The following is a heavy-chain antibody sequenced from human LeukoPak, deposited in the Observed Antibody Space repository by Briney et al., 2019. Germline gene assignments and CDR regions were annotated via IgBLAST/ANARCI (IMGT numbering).Heavy chain of an antibody. CDR3: ARDPGYSSSFYYFDY. J-gene: IGHJ4*02. D-gene: IGHD6-13*01. V-gene: IGHV1-2*02. CDR2: INPNSGGT. CDR1: GYTFTGYY. Sequence: ASVKVSCKASGYTFTGYYMHWVRQAPGQGLEWMGWINPNSGGTNYAQKFQGRVTMTRDTSISTAYMELSRLRSDDTAVYYCARDPGYSSSFYYFDYWGQGTLVTVSS.